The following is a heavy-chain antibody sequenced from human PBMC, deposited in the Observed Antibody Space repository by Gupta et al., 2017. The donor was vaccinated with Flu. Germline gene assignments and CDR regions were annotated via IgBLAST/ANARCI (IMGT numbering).Heavy chain of an antibody. D-gene: IGHD2-21*02. J-gene: IGHJ4*02. V-gene: IGHV4-61*02. CDR3: AREHPTYCGGDCYAFDY. CDR1: GGSISSGSYY. CDR2: IYTSGST. Sequence: VQLQESGPGLVKPSQTLSLTCTVSGGSISSGSYYWSWIRQPAGKGLEWIGRIYTSGSTNYNPSLKSRVTISVDTSKNQFSLKLSSVTAADTAVYYCAREHPTYCGGDCYAFDYWGQGTLVTVSS.